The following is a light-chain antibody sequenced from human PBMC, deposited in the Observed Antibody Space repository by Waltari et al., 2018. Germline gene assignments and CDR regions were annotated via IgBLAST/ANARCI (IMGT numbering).Light chain of an antibody. CDR3: QQYGSSPYS. V-gene: IGKV3-20*01. Sequence: EIVLTQSPGTLSLSAGERATLFCKASQTLNSDYLAWYQQKPGQSPGLRFFGASRRATGIPDRCSGSGSGTDFTLTISRLETEDSALYYCQQYGSSPYSFGQGARVEIK. J-gene: IGKJ2*01. CDR1: QTLNSDY. CDR2: GAS.